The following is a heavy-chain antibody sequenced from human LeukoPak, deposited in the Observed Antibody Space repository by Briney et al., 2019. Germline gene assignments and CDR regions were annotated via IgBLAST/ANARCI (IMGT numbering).Heavy chain of an antibody. V-gene: IGHV3-23*01. J-gene: IGHJ4*02. CDR1: GFTFRTYA. Sequence: GGSLRLSCAAFGFTFRTYAMSWVRQPPGKGLEWVSARGSGDSTYYAESVKGRFTISRDNSKNTLYLQMNSLRAEDTAVYYCAKRFRGTSGLYYFDSWGQGTLVTVSS. CDR2: RGSGDST. CDR3: AKRFRGTSGLYYFDS. D-gene: IGHD2/OR15-2a*01.